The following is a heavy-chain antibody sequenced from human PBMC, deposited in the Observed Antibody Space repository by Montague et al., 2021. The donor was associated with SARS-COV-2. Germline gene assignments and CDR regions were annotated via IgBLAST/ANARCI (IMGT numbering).Heavy chain of an antibody. Sequence: SLRLSCAASGITFSPAIMHLVRQTPGKGLEWVAVLGIDGPSGIYSDSCXVLFTISRDNAKHIVMLQMDGLTREDTAVYYCAREGYTSGHAGCLEHWGQGTLVTVSS. J-gene: IGHJ4*02. CDR3: AREGYTSGHAGCLEH. D-gene: IGHD6-19*01. V-gene: IGHV3-30*01. CDR2: LGIDGPSG. CDR1: GITFSPAI.